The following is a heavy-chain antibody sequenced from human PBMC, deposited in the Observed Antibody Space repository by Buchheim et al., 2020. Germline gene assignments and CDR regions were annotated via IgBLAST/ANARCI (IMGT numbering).Heavy chain of an antibody. Sequence: QLQLQESGPGLVKPSETLSLTCTVSGGSISSSSYSWGWIRQPPGKGLEWIGRIYYSGSTYYNPSLKSRVTISVATSKNQFSLKLSSVTGADTAVYYCARHSPAGEQWLVLSWFDPWGQGTL. V-gene: IGHV4-39*01. J-gene: IGHJ5*02. D-gene: IGHD6-19*01. CDR3: ARHSPAGEQWLVLSWFDP. CDR2: IYYSGST. CDR1: GGSISSSSYS.